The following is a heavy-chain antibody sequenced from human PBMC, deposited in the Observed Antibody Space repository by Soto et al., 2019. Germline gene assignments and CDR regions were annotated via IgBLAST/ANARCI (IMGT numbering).Heavy chain of an antibody. Sequence: PSETLSLTCAVYGGSFSGYYRSWIRQPPGKGLEWIGEINHSGSTNYNPSLKSRVTISVDTSKNTLYLQMNSLRAEDTAVYYCAKARAQYYDFWSGYPVDYWGQGTLVTVSS. J-gene: IGHJ4*02. CDR1: GGSFSGYY. D-gene: IGHD3-3*01. V-gene: IGHV4-34*01. CDR3: AKARAQYYDFWSGYPVDY. CDR2: INHSGST.